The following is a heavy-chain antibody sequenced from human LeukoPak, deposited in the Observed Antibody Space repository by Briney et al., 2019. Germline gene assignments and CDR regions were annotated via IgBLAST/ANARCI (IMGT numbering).Heavy chain of an antibody. CDR2: IYYSGST. CDR1: GGSISSGGYY. V-gene: IGHV4-31*11. Sequence: SQTLSLTCADSGGSISSGGYYWSWIRQHPGKGLEWIGYIYYSGSTYYNPSLKSRVTISVDTSKNQFSPKLSSVTAADTAVYYCARAYYGSGSYGRLNWFDPWGQGTLVTVSS. J-gene: IGHJ5*02. CDR3: ARAYYGSGSYGRLNWFDP. D-gene: IGHD3-10*01.